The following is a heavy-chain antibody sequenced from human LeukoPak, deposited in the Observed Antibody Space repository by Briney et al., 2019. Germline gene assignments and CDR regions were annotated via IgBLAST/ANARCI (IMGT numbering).Heavy chain of an antibody. CDR3: ARDVVGTGTPAFDY. CDR2: ISGRAGAGNT. Sequence: GGSLRLSCAASGFTISSYGMNWVRQAPGKGLEWVSGISGRAGAGNTYYADSVKGRFTISRDTSKNTLYLQMNSLRAEDTAVYYCARDVVGTGTPAFDYWGQGTLVTVSS. V-gene: IGHV3-23*01. CDR1: GFTISSYG. J-gene: IGHJ4*02. D-gene: IGHD1/OR15-1a*01.